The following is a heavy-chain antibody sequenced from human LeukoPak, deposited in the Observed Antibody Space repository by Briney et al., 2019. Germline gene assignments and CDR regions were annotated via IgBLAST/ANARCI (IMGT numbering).Heavy chain of an antibody. Sequence: EPGGSLRFSCAASGFTFSDYNINWVRQAPGKGLEWVSSISSTGSYIYYADSVKGRFTISRDNAKNSLYLQMNSLRAEDTAVYYCARDQTYYYDSSGSYYYYYGMDVWGQGTTVTVSS. CDR3: ARDQTYYYDSSGSYYYYYGMDV. J-gene: IGHJ6*02. CDR2: ISSTGSYI. V-gene: IGHV3-21*01. CDR1: GFTFSDYN. D-gene: IGHD3-22*01.